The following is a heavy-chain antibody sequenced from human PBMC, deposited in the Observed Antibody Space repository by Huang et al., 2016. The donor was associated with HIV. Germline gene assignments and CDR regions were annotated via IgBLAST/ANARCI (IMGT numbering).Heavy chain of an antibody. D-gene: IGHD2-21*02. Sequence: EVQLVEAGGGLVQPGGSLKLSCAASGFIFSSSAVHWVRQASGKGLAGVGRMRSKAHNYATAYAASVKGRFTISRDESKSAASLEMNNVKTEDTAVYYCMTVVTSRWGQGTLVTVSS. CDR2: MRSKAHNYAT. CDR3: MTVVTSR. CDR1: GFIFSSSA. J-gene: IGHJ4*02. V-gene: IGHV3-73*01.